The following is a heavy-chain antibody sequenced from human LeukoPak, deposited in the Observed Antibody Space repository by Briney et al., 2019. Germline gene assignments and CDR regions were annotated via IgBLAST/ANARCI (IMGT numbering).Heavy chain of an antibody. CDR2: IYYSGST. V-gene: IGHV4-39*07. J-gene: IGHJ3*02. D-gene: IGHD4-17*01. Sequence: SETLSLTCTVSGGSISSYYWGWIRQPPGKGLEWIGSIYYSGSTYYNPSLKSRVTISVDTSKNQFSLKLSSVTAADTAVYYCARGVDYGDYAFDIWGQGTMVTVSS. CDR1: GGSISSYY. CDR3: ARGVDYGDYAFDI.